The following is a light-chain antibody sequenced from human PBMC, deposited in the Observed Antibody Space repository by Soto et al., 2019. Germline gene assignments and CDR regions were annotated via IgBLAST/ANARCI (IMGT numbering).Light chain of an antibody. CDR2: DVS. CDR3: SSYTSSSIFWV. J-gene: IGLJ3*02. CDR1: SSDVGGYNY. V-gene: IGLV2-14*01. Sequence: QSVLTQPASVSGSPGQSITISCTGTSSDVGGYNYVSWYQQHPGKAPKLMIYDVSNRPSGVSNRFSGSKSDNTASLTISGLQAEDEADYYCSSYTSSSIFWVFGGGTKVTVL.